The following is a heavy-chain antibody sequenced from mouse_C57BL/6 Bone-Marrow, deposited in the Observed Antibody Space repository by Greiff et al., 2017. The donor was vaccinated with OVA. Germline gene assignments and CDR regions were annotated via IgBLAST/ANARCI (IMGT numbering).Heavy chain of an antibody. CDR2: IDPSDSYT. CDR1: GYTFTSYW. CDR3: ARSGYDYEGEAWFAY. V-gene: IGHV1-69*01. D-gene: IGHD2-4*01. J-gene: IGHJ3*01. Sequence: VQLQQSGAELVMPGASVKLSCKASGYTFTSYWMHWVKQRPGQGLEWIGEIDPSDSYTNYNQKFKGKSTLTVDKSSSTAYMQLSSLPSEVSAVYYCARSGYDYEGEAWFAYWGQGTLVTVSA.